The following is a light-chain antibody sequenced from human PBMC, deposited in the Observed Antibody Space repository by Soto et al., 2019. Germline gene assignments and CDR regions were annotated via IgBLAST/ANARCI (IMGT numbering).Light chain of an antibody. V-gene: IGLV1-44*01. Sequence: VVTQPPSASGTPGQRVAISCSGGRSNIGRNTVNWYQQLPGTAPKLLIFSNNQRPSGVPDRFSGSKSDTSASLAISGLQSEDEGDYYCALWDDSLNGWVFGGGTKLTVL. CDR1: RSNIGRNT. J-gene: IGLJ2*01. CDR3: ALWDDSLNGWV. CDR2: SNN.